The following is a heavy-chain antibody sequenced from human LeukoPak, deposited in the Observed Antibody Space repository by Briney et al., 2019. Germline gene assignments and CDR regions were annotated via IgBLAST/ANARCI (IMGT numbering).Heavy chain of an antibody. CDR1: GYTFTGYY. Sequence: ASVKVSCKASGYTFTGYYMHWVRQAPGQGLEWMGWINPNSGGTNYAQKFQGRVTMTRDTSISTAYMELSRLRSDDTAVYYCASHYYGSGRYFSDYWGQGTLVTVSS. V-gene: IGHV1-2*02. D-gene: IGHD3-10*01. CDR2: INPNSGGT. J-gene: IGHJ4*02. CDR3: ASHYYGSGRYFSDY.